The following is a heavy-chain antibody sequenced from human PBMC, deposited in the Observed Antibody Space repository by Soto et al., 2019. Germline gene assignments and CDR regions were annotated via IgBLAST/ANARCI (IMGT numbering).Heavy chain of an antibody. D-gene: IGHD1-26*01. Sequence: ASVKVSCKASGYTFTSYAMHWVRQAPGQRLEWMGWINAGNGNTKYSQKFQGRVTITRDTSASTAYMELSSLRSEDTAVYYCARDRSVGGRAHLFDYWGQGTLVTVSS. CDR2: INAGNGNT. J-gene: IGHJ4*02. V-gene: IGHV1-3*01. CDR1: GYTFTSYA. CDR3: ARDRSVGGRAHLFDY.